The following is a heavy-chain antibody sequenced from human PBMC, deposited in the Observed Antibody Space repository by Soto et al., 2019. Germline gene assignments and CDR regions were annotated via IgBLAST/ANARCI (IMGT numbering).Heavy chain of an antibody. J-gene: IGHJ6*02. V-gene: IGHV4-34*01. CDR1: GGSFSGYY. CDR3: ARGSRLIFGVVTPLNGMDV. Sequence: SETLSLTCAVYGGSFSGYYWSWIRQPPGQGLEWIGELNHSGSTNYNPSIQSRVTISVDTSKNQFSLKLSSVTAADTAVYYCARGSRLIFGVVTPLNGMDVWGQGTTVTVSS. CDR2: LNHSGST. D-gene: IGHD3-3*01.